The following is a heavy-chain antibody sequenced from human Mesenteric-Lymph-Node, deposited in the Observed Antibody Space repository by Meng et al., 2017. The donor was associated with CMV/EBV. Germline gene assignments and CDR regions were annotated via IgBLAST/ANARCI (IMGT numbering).Heavy chain of an antibody. CDR3: ARDTGYSGYDYEGGSDY. D-gene: IGHD5-12*01. CDR2: ISSNGGST. V-gene: IGHV3-64*02. Sequence: GESLKISCAASGFTFSSYAMHWVRQAPGKGLEYVSAISSNGGSTYYADSVRGRFTISRDNSKNTLYLQMGSLRAEDMAVYYCARDTGYSGYDYEGGSDYWGQGTLVTVSS. CDR1: GFTFSSYA. J-gene: IGHJ4*02.